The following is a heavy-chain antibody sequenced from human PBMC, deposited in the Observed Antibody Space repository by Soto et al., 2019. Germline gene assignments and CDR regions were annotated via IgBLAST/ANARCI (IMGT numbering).Heavy chain of an antibody. J-gene: IGHJ5*02. Sequence: SETLSLTCTVSGGSISSYYWSWIRQPPGKGLEWIGYIYYIGSTNYNPSLKSRVTISVDTSKNQFSLKLSSVTAADTAVYYCARGLRRQLLNWFDPWGQGTLVTVS. CDR2: IYYIGST. D-gene: IGHD2-2*01. V-gene: IGHV4-59*01. CDR3: ARGLRRQLLNWFDP. CDR1: GGSISSYY.